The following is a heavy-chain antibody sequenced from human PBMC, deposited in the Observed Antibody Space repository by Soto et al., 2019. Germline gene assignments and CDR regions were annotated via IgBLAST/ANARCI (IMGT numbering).Heavy chain of an antibody. CDR3: ARLMTRHYYYGMDV. J-gene: IGHJ6*02. CDR2: IYYSGST. D-gene: IGHD2-8*01. Sequence: SETLSLTCTASGGSISSSSYYWGWIRQPPGKGLEWIGSIYYSGSTYYNPSLKSRVTISVDTSKNQFSLKLSSVTAADTAVYYCARLMTRHYYYGMDVWGQGTTVTVSS. CDR1: GGSISSSSYY. V-gene: IGHV4-39*01.